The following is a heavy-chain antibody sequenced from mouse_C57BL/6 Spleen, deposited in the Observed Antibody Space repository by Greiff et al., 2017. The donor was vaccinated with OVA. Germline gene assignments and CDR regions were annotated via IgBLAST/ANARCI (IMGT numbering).Heavy chain of an antibody. CDR2: IWSGGST. CDR1: GFSLTSYG. CDR3: ARRVDYGSSSFYYAMDY. V-gene: IGHV2-2*01. D-gene: IGHD1-1*01. J-gene: IGHJ4*01. Sequence: QVQLQQSGPGLVQPSQSLSITCTVSGFSLTSYGVHWVRQSPGKGLEWLGVIWSGGSTDYNAAFISRLSISKDNSKSQVFFKMNSLQADDTAIYYCARRVDYGSSSFYYAMDYWGQGTSVTVSS.